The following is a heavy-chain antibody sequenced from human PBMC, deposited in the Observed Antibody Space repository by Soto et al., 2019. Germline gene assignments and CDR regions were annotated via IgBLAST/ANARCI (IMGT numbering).Heavy chain of an antibody. CDR1: GYTFTDYY. CDR2: INPKSGVT. J-gene: IGHJ4*02. Sequence: QVQLVQSGAELKKPGASVKVSCKASGYTFTDYYVHWLRQAPGQGLEWMGWINPKSGVTHYAQKFQGWVTLTRDTSVSTAYMELNRLKSDDTAVFFCARGVSGSSPFDVWGQGTLVTVSS. CDR3: ARGVSGSSPFDV. D-gene: IGHD6-19*01. V-gene: IGHV1-2*04.